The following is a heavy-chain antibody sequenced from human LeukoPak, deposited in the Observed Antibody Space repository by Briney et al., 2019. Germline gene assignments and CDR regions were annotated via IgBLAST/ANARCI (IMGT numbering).Heavy chain of an antibody. V-gene: IGHV1-8*01. CDR2: MNPNSGNT. D-gene: IGHD6-13*01. Sequence: ASVKVSCKASGYTFTSYDINWVRQATGQGLEWMGWMNPNSGNTGYAQKFQGRVTMTRNTSISTAYMELSSLRSDDTAVYYCARDAYSSSWYARYFDYWGQGTLVTVSS. CDR1: GYTFTSYD. J-gene: IGHJ4*02. CDR3: ARDAYSSSWYARYFDY.